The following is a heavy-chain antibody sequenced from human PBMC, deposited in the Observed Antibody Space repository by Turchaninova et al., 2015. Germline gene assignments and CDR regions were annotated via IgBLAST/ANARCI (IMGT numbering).Heavy chain of an antibody. CDR3: AKDLEVYVYYYYDGMDV. CDR1: GFTFSSYG. CDR2: ISYAGSNK. D-gene: IGHD5/OR15-5a*01. Sequence: SWGGVVQPGRSLRLSCAASGFTFSSYGMHWVRQAPGKGLEWVAVISYAGSNKYYADSVLGRLTISRDNSKNTLYLKMNSLRAEDTAAYYCAKDLEVYVYYYYDGMDVWGQGTTVTVSS. J-gene: IGHJ6*02. V-gene: IGHV3-30*18.